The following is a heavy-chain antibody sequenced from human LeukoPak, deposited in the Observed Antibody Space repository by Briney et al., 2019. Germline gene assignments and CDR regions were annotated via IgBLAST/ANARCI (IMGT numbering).Heavy chain of an antibody. V-gene: IGHV3-30-3*01. CDR2: ISYDGSNK. CDR1: GFSFSTYA. Sequence: PGGSLRLSCAASGFSFSTYAMHWVRQARGKGLEWMAVISYDGSNKYYADSVKGRSIISRDKSKNTLYLQMNSLRTEDTAVYYCARETEAFDYWGQGTLVTVSS. J-gene: IGHJ4*02. CDR3: ARETEAFDY.